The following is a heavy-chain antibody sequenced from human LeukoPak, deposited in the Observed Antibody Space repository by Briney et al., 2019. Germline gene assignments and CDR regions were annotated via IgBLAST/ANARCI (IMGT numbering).Heavy chain of an antibody. D-gene: IGHD1-1*01. V-gene: IGHV3-53*01. J-gene: IGHJ6*02. CDR2: IYSGGST. CDR1: GFTVSSNY. CDR3: ARIPVHDYYYYGMDV. Sequence: GGSLRLSCAASGFTVSSNYMSWVRQAPGKGLEWVSVIYSGGSTYYADSVKGRFTISRDNSKNTLYLQMNSLRAEDTAVYYCARIPVHDYYYYGMDVWGQGTLVTVSS.